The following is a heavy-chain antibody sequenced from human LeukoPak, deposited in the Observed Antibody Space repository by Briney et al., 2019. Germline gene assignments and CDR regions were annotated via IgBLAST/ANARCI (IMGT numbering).Heavy chain of an antibody. CDR2: INSDGSST. V-gene: IGHV3-74*01. J-gene: IGHJ4*02. CDR1: GFTLSSYW. Sequence: GGSLRPSCAASGFTLSSYWMHWVRQAPGKELVWVSRINSDGSSTSYADSVKGRFTISRDNAKNTLYLQMNSLRDEDTAVYYCAKGGGSPLDYWRQGTQVTVSS. CDR3: AKGGGSPLDY. D-gene: IGHD1-26*01.